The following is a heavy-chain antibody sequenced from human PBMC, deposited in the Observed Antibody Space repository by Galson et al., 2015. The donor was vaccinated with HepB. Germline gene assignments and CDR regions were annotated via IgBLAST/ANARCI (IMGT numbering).Heavy chain of an antibody. V-gene: IGHV1-3*01. J-gene: IGHJ6*03. CDR2: INAGNGNT. D-gene: IGHD4-17*01. CDR1: GYTFTSYA. CDR3: ARGGIDYGDSAKYYYYYYYMDV. Sequence: SVKVSCKASGYTFTSYAVHWVRQAPGQRLEWMGWINAGNGNTKYSQKFQGRVTITRDTSASTAYMELSSLRSEDTAVYYCARGGIDYGDSAKYYYYYYYMDVWGKGTTVTVSS.